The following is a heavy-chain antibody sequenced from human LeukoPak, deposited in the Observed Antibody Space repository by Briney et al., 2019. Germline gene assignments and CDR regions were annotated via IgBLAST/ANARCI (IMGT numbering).Heavy chain of an antibody. CDR2: IIPIFGTA. Sequence: GASVTVSCKASGGTFSSYAISWVRQAPGQGLEWMGGIIPIFGTANYAQKFQGRVTITADESTSTAYMELSSLRSEDTAVYYCASRPYCSGGSCYYYYYGMDVWGQGTTVTVSS. D-gene: IGHD2-15*01. V-gene: IGHV1-69*13. J-gene: IGHJ6*02. CDR3: ASRPYCSGGSCYYYYYGMDV. CDR1: GGTFSSYA.